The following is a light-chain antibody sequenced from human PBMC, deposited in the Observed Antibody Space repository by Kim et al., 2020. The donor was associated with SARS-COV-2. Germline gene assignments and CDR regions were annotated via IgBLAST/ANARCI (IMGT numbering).Light chain of an antibody. Sequence: RATINCKSSQNVLFSSNNKNYLAWYQQKPGQPPKLLISWASTRESGVPDRFSGSGSGTDFTLTISSLQAEDVAVYYCQQYYSAPRTFGQGTKLEI. V-gene: IGKV4-1*01. J-gene: IGKJ2*01. CDR1: QNVLFSSNNKNY. CDR3: QQYYSAPRT. CDR2: WAS.